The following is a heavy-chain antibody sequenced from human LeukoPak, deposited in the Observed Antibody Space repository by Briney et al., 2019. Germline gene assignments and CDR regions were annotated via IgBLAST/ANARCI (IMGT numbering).Heavy chain of an antibody. V-gene: IGHV3-21*01. Sequence: PGGSLRLSCAASGFTFSSYWMNWVRQAPGKGLEWVSSISTSSSYIYYADSVKGRFTISRDNAKNSLYLQMNSLRAEDTAVYYCARGSEWELLSCDFWGQGTVVTVSS. CDR2: ISTSSSYI. J-gene: IGHJ4*02. CDR3: ARGSEWELLSCDF. D-gene: IGHD1-26*01. CDR1: GFTFSSYW.